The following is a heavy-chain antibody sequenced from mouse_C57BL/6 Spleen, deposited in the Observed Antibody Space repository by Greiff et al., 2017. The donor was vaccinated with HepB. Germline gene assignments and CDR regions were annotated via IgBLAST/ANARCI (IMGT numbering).Heavy chain of an antibody. D-gene: IGHD1-1*01. V-gene: IGHV1-50*01. CDR2: IDPSDSYT. CDR1: GYTFTSYW. CDR3: APTTPHAY. Sequence: VQLQQPGAELVKPGASVKLSCKASGYTFTSYWMQWVKQRPGQGLEWIGEIDPSDSYTNYNQKFKGKATLTVDTSSSTAYMQLSSLTSEDSAVYYCAPTTPHAYWGQGTTLTVSS. J-gene: IGHJ2*01.